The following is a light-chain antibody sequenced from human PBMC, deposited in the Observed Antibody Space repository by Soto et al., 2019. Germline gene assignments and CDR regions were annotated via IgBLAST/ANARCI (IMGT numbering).Light chain of an antibody. CDR1: QSFSTW. J-gene: IGKJ3*01. V-gene: IGKV1-5*03. CDR2: KTS. Sequence: DVQMTQSPSTLSASVGDRVTITCRASQSFSTWLAWYQQKPGKAPKLLIYKTSNLESGVPSRFSGSGSGTEFTLTISSLEPEDFAVYYCQQRSNWPPATFGPGTKVDIK. CDR3: QQRSNWPPAT.